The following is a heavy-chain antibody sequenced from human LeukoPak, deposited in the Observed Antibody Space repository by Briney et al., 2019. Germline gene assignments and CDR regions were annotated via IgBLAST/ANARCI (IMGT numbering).Heavy chain of an antibody. CDR1: GFTFSSYA. CDR2: ISGSGGNT. V-gene: IGHV3-23*01. CDR3: AKAYGSSWYAFSDY. D-gene: IGHD6-13*01. J-gene: IGHJ4*02. Sequence: GGSLRLSCAASGFTFSSYAMNWVRQAPGKGLEWVSAISGSGGNTYYADSVTGRFTISRDNSKNTLYLQMNSLRAEDTAVYYCAKAYGSSWYAFSDYWGQGTLVTVSS.